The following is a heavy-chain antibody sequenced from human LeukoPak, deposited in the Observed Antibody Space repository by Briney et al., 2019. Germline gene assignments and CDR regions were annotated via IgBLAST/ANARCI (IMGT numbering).Heavy chain of an antibody. V-gene: IGHV3-33*06. CDR2: IWYDGSNK. D-gene: IGHD3-22*01. Sequence: GRSLRLSCAASGFTFSSYGMHWVRQAPGKGLEWVAVIWYDGSNKYYADSLKGRFTISRDNSKNTLYLQMSSLRVEDTAAYYCVKDRRVYYYDSSFDYWGQGTLVTVSS. CDR3: VKDRRVYYYDSSFDY. J-gene: IGHJ4*02. CDR1: GFTFSSYG.